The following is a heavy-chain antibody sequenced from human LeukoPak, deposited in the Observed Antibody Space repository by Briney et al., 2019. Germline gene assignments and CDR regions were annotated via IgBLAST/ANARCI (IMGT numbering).Heavy chain of an antibody. J-gene: IGHJ6*03. CDR1: GYSFTSYW. CDR2: IYPGDSDT. Sequence: GESLKISCKGSGYSFTSYWIGRVRQMPGKGLEWMGIIYPGDSDTRYSPSFQGQVTISADKSISTAYLQWSSLKASDTAMYYCARRGTMGRVSGSRPGYYYMDVWGKGTTVTVSS. CDR3: ARRGTMGRVSGSRPGYYYMDV. D-gene: IGHD1-26*01. V-gene: IGHV5-51*01.